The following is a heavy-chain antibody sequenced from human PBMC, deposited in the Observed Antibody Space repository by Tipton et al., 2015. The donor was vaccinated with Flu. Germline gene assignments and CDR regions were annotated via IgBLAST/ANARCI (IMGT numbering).Heavy chain of an antibody. D-gene: IGHD6-19*01. CDR1: GFTFSRYA. J-gene: IGHJ4*02. CDR2: ISGGGAIT. V-gene: IGHV3-23*01. CDR3: AKVIPELVAGLDY. Sequence: SLRLSCEASGFTFSRYAMSWVRQAPGKGLEWVSGISGGGAITYFADSVKGRFTISRDNSKNRLVLQMNSPRAEDTAVYYCAKVIPELVAGLDYWGQGTLVTVSS.